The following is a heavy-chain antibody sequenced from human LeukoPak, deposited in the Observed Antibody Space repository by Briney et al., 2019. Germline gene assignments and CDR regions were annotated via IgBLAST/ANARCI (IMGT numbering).Heavy chain of an antibody. CDR1: GYTFFYYW. V-gene: IGHV5-51*01. CDR3: ARMRAEYQFDY. CDR2: IYPDDSDA. D-gene: IGHD2-2*01. Sequence: GESLKISCKVSGYTFFYYWIGWVRQRPGKGLEWMGIIYPDDSDARYSPSFQGQVTISADKSITTAYLQWSSLKASDTAMYYCARMRAEYQFDYWGRGTLVTVSS. J-gene: IGHJ4*02.